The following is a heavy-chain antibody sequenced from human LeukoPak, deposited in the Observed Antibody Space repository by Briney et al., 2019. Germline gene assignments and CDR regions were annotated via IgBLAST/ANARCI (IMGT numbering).Heavy chain of an antibody. D-gene: IGHD4-23*01. CDR3: ARIDYGGSNYYFDY. CDR2: IYYSGST. CDR1: GGSISSSSYY. J-gene: IGHJ4*02. Sequence: PSETLSLTCTVSGGSISSSSYYWGWIRQPPGKGLEWIGSIYYSGSTYYNPSLKSRVTISVDTSKNQFSLKLSSVTAADTAVYYCARIDYGGSNYYFDYRGQGTLVTVSS. V-gene: IGHV4-39*07.